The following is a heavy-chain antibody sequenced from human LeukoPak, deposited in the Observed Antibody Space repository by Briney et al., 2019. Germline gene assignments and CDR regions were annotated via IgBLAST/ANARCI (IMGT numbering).Heavy chain of an antibody. Sequence: SETLSLTCTVSRCSISSSILSYCWSWLRQPPGKGLEWIGYISSSCSVNDNPSLRSRVTISVDTSKNQFFLNLSSVSAADTAVYYCARIPLGYSGAYYFDYWGQGTLVTVST. CDR3: ARIPLGYSGAYYFDY. CDR2: ISSSCSV. CDR1: RCSISSSILSYC. D-gene: IGHD5-12*01. J-gene: IGHJ4*02. V-gene: IGHV4-4*09.